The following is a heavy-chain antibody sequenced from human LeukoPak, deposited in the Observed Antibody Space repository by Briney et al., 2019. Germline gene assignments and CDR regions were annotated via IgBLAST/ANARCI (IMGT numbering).Heavy chain of an antibody. J-gene: IGHJ4*02. CDR1: GFTFSSYW. CDR2: ISNNGGYT. CDR3: AKQLGYCSVGSCYFPY. D-gene: IGHD2-15*01. Sequence: GGSLRLSCAASGFTFSSYWMSWVRQAPGKGLEWVSAISNNGGYTYYADSVQGRFTISRDNSKSTLCLQMNSLRAEDTAVYYCAKQLGYCSVGSCYFPYWGQGTLVTVSS. V-gene: IGHV3-23*01.